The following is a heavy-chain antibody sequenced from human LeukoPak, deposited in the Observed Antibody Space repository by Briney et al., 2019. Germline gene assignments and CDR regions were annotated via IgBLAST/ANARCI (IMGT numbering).Heavy chain of an antibody. D-gene: IGHD5-12*01. CDR1: GYTFTSYG. V-gene: IGHV1-18*01. CDR3: ARSSIVATLIRGYFDY. Sequence: GASVKVSCKASGYTFTSYGISWVRQAPGQGLEWMGWISGYNDNTSHAQKLQGRVTVTTDTSTSTAYMELRSLRSDDTAVYYCARSSIVATLIRGYFDYWGQGTLVTVST. CDR2: ISGYNDNT. J-gene: IGHJ4*02.